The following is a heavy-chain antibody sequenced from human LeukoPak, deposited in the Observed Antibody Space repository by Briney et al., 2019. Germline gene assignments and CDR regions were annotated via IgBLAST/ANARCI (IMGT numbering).Heavy chain of an antibody. J-gene: IGHJ4*02. CDR2: AIPIFGTA. D-gene: IGHD6-13*01. CDR1: GGTFSSYA. Sequence: SVKVSCKASGGTFSSYAISWVRQAPGQGLEWMGGAIPIFGTANYAQKFQGRVTITADESTSTAYMELSSLRSEDTAVYYCARGEIAAAGSSYWGQGTLVTVSS. V-gene: IGHV1-69*13. CDR3: ARGEIAAAGSSY.